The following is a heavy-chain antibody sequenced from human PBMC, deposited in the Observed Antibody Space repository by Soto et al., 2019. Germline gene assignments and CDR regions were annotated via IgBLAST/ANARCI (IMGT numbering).Heavy chain of an antibody. J-gene: IGHJ3*02. CDR2: ISSSGTGI. V-gene: IGHV3-11*01. CDR1: GFTFSDYY. Sequence: GGALRLSCAASGFTFSDYYMTWIRQAPGKGLEWVSYISSSGTGIYYADSVKGRFTISRDNAKKSLYLQMSSLRAEDTAVYYCARAYSDAFDIWGQGTMVTVSS. CDR3: ARAYSDAFDI. D-gene: IGHD2-15*01.